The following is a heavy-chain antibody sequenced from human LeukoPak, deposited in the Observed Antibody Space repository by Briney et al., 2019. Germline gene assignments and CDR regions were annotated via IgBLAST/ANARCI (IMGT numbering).Heavy chain of an antibody. CDR2: IYYSGST. J-gene: IGHJ6*02. CDR3: ARGSSLLGYYGMDV. Sequence: SETRSLTCTVSGGSISSYYWSWIRQPPGKGLEWIGYIYYSGSTNYNPSLKSRVTISVDTSKNQFSLKLSSVTAADTAVYYCARGSSLLGYYGMDVWGQGTTVTVSS. V-gene: IGHV4-59*08. CDR1: GGSISSYY. D-gene: IGHD6-13*01.